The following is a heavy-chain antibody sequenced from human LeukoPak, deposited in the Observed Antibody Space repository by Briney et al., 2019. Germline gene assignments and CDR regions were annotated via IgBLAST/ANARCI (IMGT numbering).Heavy chain of an antibody. CDR1: GFTFSSYW. Sequence: PGGSLRLSCAASGFTFSSYWMSWVRQAPGTGLEWVAHIKEDGGDIHYVDPVKGRFTISRDNAQNSLYLQMNSLRAEDTAVYFCARDIGYHTFDYWGQGTLVTVSS. D-gene: IGHD5-12*01. CDR3: ARDIGYHTFDY. J-gene: IGHJ4*02. CDR2: IKEDGGDI. V-gene: IGHV3-7*05.